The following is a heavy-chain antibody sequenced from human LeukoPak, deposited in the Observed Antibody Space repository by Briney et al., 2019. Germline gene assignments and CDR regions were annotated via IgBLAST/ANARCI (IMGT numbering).Heavy chain of an antibody. Sequence: GASVKVSCKASGGTFSSYAISWVRQAPGQGLEWMGVIIPIFGTANYAQKFQGRVTITADESTSTAYMELSSLRSEDTAVYYCATPSSDSSGYYYYYYGMDVWGQGTTVTVSS. J-gene: IGHJ6*02. CDR3: ATPSSDSSGYYYYYYGMDV. CDR1: GGTFSSYA. D-gene: IGHD3-22*01. V-gene: IGHV1-69*13. CDR2: IIPIFGTA.